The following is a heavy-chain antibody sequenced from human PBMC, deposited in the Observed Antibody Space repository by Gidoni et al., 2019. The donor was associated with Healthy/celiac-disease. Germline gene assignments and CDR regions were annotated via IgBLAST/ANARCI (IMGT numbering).Heavy chain of an antibody. V-gene: IGHV1-69*10. CDR1: GGTFSSYA. CDR2: IIPILGIA. Sequence: HVQLVQSGAEAQKPESSVRVSCKASGGTFSSYAISWVRQAPGQGLEWMGGIIPILGIANYEQKFQGRVTITADKSTSTAYMELSSLRSEDTAVYYCARKTLGGAFDIWGQGTMVTVSS. J-gene: IGHJ3*02. CDR3: ARKTLGGAFDI. D-gene: IGHD3-16*01.